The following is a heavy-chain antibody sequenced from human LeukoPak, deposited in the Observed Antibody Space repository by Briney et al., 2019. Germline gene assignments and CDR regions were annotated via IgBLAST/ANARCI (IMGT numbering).Heavy chain of an antibody. CDR1: GFTFSSSA. V-gene: IGHV3-23*01. J-gene: IGHJ6*02. CDR2: ISGSVGST. CDR3: AKEIRGSYWYYGMDV. Sequence: GGSLRLSCAASGFTFSSSAMSWVRQAPGKGLERVSAISGSVGSTYYADSVKGRFTISRDNSKNTLYLQMNSLRAEDTAVYYCAKEIRGSYWYYGMDVWGQGTTVTVSS. D-gene: IGHD1-26*01.